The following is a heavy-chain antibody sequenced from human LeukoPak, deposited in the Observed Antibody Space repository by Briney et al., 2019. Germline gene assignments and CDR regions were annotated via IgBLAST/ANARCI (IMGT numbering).Heavy chain of an antibody. CDR3: ARAQRSAVWRFGPMGNWFDP. J-gene: IGHJ5*02. D-gene: IGHD3-10*01. CDR2: ISGSGGST. CDR1: GFTFSSYA. V-gene: IGHV3-23*01. Sequence: GGSLRLSCAASGFTFSSYAMSWVRQAPGKGLEWVSAISGSGGSTYYADSVTGRFTISRDNSKDTLFLQMHSLRPGDTAVYYCARAQRSAVWRFGPMGNWFDPWGQGTLVTVSS.